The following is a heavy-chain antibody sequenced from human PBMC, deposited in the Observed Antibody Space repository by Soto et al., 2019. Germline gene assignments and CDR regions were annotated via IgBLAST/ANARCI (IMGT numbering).Heavy chain of an antibody. Sequence: GGSLRLSCAASGFTFSSYSMNCFRQAPGKGLEWVSSISSSSSYRYYADSVKGRFTISRDNAKNSLYLQMNSLRAEDMAVYYCARSGGNWAFDYWGQGTLVTVS. CDR1: GFTFSSYS. J-gene: IGHJ4*02. CDR2: ISSSSSYR. D-gene: IGHD2-15*01. V-gene: IGHV3-21*01. CDR3: ARSGGNWAFDY.